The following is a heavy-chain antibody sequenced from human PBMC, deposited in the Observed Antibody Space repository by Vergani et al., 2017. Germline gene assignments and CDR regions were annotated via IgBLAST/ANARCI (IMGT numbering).Heavy chain of an antibody. CDR2: ISWNSGSI. J-gene: IGHJ6*02. D-gene: IGHD1-14*01. CDR3: AKALRAPVTNYYYGMDV. CDR1: GFTFDDYA. Sequence: EVQLVESGGGLVQPGRSLRLSCAASGFTFDDYAMHWVRQAPGKGLEWVSGISWNSGSIGYADSVKGRFTISRDNAKNSLYLQMNSLRAEDTALYYCAKALRAPVTNYYYGMDVWGQGTTVTVSS. V-gene: IGHV3-9*01.